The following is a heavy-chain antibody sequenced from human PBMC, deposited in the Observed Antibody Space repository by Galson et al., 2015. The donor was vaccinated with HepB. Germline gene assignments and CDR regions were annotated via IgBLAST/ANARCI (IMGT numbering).Heavy chain of an antibody. D-gene: IGHD3-22*01. CDR2: MNPNRGHT. CDR3: ARAQDYYDSSGYDDFDY. V-gene: IGHV1-8*01. CDR1: GYTFASYD. J-gene: IGHJ4*02. Sequence: SVKVSCKASGYTFASYDINWVRQATGQGLEWMGWMNPNRGHTAYAQKFQGRVTMTRNTSISTVYMELTSLRSEDTAVYFCARAQDYYDSSGYDDFDYWGQGTLVTVSS.